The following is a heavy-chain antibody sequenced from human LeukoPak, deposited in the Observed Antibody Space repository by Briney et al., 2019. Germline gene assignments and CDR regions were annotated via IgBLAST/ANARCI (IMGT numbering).Heavy chain of an antibody. CDR3: ARDGGHSTDFDY. CDR2: IKQDGSEK. J-gene: IGHJ4*01. D-gene: IGHD2/OR15-2a*01. V-gene: IGHV3-7*01. Sequence: PGGSLRLSCGASGFTFSNYWLSWVRQSPGKGLEWVANIKQDGSEKYYVNSVKGRFTIFRDNAKNSLYLQMNSLRAEDTALYYCARDGGHSTDFDYWGHGTRVTVST. CDR1: GFTFSNYW.